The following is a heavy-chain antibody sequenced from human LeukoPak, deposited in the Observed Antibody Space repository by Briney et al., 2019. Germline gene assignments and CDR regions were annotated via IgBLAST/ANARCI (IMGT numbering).Heavy chain of an antibody. CDR2: IYTSGST. D-gene: IGHD2-21*01. Sequence: SETLSLTCTVSGGSISSGSYYWRWIRQPAGKGLEWIGRIYTSGSTNYNPSLKSRVTISVDTSKNQFSLKLSSVTAADTAVYYCARLAYCGGDCYSNAFDIWGQGTMVTVSS. J-gene: IGHJ3*02. CDR1: GGSISSGSYY. CDR3: ARLAYCGGDCYSNAFDI. V-gene: IGHV4-61*02.